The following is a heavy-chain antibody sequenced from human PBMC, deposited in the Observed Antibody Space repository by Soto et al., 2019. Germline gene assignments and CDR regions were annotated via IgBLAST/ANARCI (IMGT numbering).Heavy chain of an antibody. J-gene: IGHJ6*02. CDR3: ARDIKSGYDSDSDYYYYGMDV. CDR2: IWYDGSNK. Sequence: GGSLRLFCAASRFAFRGNSIHCVGRAPGKGLEWVAVIWYDGSNKYYADSVKGRFTISRDNSKNTLYLQMNSLRAEDTAVYYCARDIKSGYDSDSDYYYYGMDVWGQGTTVTVSS. V-gene: IGHV3-33*01. D-gene: IGHD5-12*01. CDR1: RFAFRGNS.